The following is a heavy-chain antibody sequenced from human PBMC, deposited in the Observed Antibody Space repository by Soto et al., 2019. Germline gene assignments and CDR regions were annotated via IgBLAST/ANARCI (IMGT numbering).Heavy chain of an antibody. Sequence: PSETLSLTCAVCGGSFSGYYWSWIRQPPGKGLEWIGEINHSGSTNYNPSLKSRVTISVDTSKNQFSLKLSSVTAADTAVYYCARGGIAARPSYYYGMDVWGQGTTVTVSS. J-gene: IGHJ6*02. V-gene: IGHV4-34*01. CDR1: GGSFSGYY. D-gene: IGHD6-6*01. CDR3: ARGGIAARPSYYYGMDV. CDR2: INHSGST.